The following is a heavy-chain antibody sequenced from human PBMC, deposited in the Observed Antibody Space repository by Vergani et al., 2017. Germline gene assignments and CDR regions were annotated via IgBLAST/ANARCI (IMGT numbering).Heavy chain of an antibody. CDR2: IYYSGST. V-gene: IGHV4-39*01. J-gene: IGHJ5*02. CDR3: ARCFRDEGMIYGGTVENWFDP. Sequence: QLQLQESGPGLVKPSETLSLTCTVSGGSISSSSYYWGWIRQPPGKGLEWIGSIYYSGSTYYYPSLKSRIVIFVDTSKNQFSLNLSSVTAADTAVYYCARCFRDEGMIYGGTVENWFDPWGQGTLVTVSS. CDR1: GGSISSSSYY. D-gene: IGHD3-22*01.